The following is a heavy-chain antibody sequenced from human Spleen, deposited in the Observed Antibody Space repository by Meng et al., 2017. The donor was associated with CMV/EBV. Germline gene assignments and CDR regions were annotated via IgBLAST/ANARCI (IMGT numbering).Heavy chain of an antibody. Sequence: SCAASGFTFSDYYMSWIRQAPGKGLEWVSYISSSGSTIYYADSVKGRFTISRDNAKNSLYLQMNSLRAEDTAVNYCARGGDVVVPAAPLDYWGQGTLVTVSS. V-gene: IGHV3-11*04. CDR3: ARGGDVVVPAAPLDY. CDR1: GFTFSDYY. D-gene: IGHD2-2*01. J-gene: IGHJ4*02. CDR2: ISSSGSTI.